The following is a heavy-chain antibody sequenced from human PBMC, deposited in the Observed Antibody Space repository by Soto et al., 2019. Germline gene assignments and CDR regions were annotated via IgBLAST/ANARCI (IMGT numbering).Heavy chain of an antibody. V-gene: IGHV4-39*01. CDR2: IYYSGST. CDR1: GGSISSSSYY. Sequence: PSETLSLTCTVSGGSISSSSYYWVWIRQPPGKGLEWIGSIYYSGSTYYNPSLKSRVTISVDTSKNQFSLKLSSVTAADTAVYYCARHIIVARAIDIWGQGTMVTVSS. D-gene: IGHD3-22*01. J-gene: IGHJ3*02. CDR3: ARHIIVARAIDI.